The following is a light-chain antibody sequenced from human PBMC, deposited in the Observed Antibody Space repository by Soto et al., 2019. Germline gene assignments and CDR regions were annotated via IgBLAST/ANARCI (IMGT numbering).Light chain of an antibody. CDR1: QSIGKY. J-gene: IGKJ1*01. Sequence: DIPMTQSPSSLSASVGDRVTITCRASQSIGKYLNWYQQKPGEAPNLLIYAASILQSGVPSRFSGSSSGTDFTLTITSLQPEDFATYYCHQTYGTTRTFGQGNKVEIK. CDR2: AAS. CDR3: HQTYGTTRT. V-gene: IGKV1-39*01.